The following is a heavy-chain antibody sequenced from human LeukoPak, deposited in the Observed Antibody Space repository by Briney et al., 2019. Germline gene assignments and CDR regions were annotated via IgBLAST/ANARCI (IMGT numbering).Heavy chain of an antibody. CDR1: GGSISSYY. Sequence: SETLSLTCTVSGGSISSYYWSWIRQPAGKGLEWIGRIYTSGSTNYNPSLKSRVTMSVDTSKNQFSLKLSSVTAADTAVYYCASQRRGIAAAHYYYYYMDVWGKGTTVTVSS. D-gene: IGHD6-13*01. V-gene: IGHV4-4*07. CDR2: IYTSGST. CDR3: ASQRRGIAAAHYYYYYMDV. J-gene: IGHJ6*03.